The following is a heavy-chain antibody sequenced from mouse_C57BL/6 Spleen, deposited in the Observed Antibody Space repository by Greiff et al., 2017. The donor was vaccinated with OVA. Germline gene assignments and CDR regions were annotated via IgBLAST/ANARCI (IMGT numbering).Heavy chain of an antibody. J-gene: IGHJ4*01. V-gene: IGHV1-64*01. CDR3: ARRDYDAAMDY. D-gene: IGHD2-4*01. CDR2: IHPNSGST. CDR1: GYTFTSYW. Sequence: VQLQQPGAELVKPGASVKLSCKASGYTFTSYWMHWVKQRPGQGLEWIGMIHPNSGSTNYNEKFKSKATLTVDKSSSTAYMQLSSLTSEDSAVYYCARRDYDAAMDYWGQGTSVTVSS.